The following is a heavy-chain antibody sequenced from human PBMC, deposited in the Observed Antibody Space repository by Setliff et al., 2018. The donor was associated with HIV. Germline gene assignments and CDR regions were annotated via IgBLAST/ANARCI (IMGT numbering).Heavy chain of an antibody. J-gene: IGHJ4*02. Sequence: SETLSLTCAVSGYSISSGYCWGWIRQPPGKGLEWIGSTHHSGSTYYNPSLNSRVTISVDTSKNHFSLKLRSVTAADTAVYYCARDYYDSSGYIFFPGLPDYWGQGTLVTVSS. CDR2: THHSGST. CDR1: GYSISSGYC. V-gene: IGHV4-38-2*02. CDR3: ARDYYDSSGYIFFPGLPDY. D-gene: IGHD3-22*01.